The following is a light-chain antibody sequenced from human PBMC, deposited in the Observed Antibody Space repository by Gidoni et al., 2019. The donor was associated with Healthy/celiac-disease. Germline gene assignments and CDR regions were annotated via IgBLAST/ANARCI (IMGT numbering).Light chain of an antibody. CDR1: QSVSSY. CDR3: QQRSNWPWT. V-gene: IGKV3-11*01. CDR2: DAS. J-gene: IGKJ1*01. Sequence: ELVSTQSPATLSLSPGERATLSCRASQSVSSYLTWYQQKPGQAPRLLIYDASTRATGIPARFSGSGSGTDFTLTISSLEPEDFAVYYCQQRSNWPWTFGQXTKVEIK.